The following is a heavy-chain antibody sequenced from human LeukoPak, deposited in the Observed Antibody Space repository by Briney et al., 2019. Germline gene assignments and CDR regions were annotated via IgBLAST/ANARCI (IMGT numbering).Heavy chain of an antibody. CDR3: ARDRKYSGYVFDY. J-gene: IGHJ4*02. CDR2: ISYDGSNK. Sequence: GGSLRLSCAASGFTFSSYAMHWVRQAPGKGLEWVAVISYDGSNKYYADSVKGRFTISRDNSKNTLYLQMNSLRAEDTAVYYCARDRKYSGYVFDYWGQGILVTVSS. V-gene: IGHV3-30*04. CDR1: GFTFSSYA. D-gene: IGHD5-12*01.